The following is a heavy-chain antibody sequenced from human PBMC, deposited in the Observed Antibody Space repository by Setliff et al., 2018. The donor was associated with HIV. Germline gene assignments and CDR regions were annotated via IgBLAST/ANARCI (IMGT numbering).Heavy chain of an antibody. V-gene: IGHV3-48*03. CDR3: ARWGYSRDGMDV. CDR1: GFTFSSYE. CDR2: ISSSGSTI. J-gene: IGHJ6*04. D-gene: IGHD4-4*01. Sequence: GGSLRLSCAASGFTFSSYEINWVRQAPGKGLEWLSYISSSGSTIYYADSAKGRFIISRDNAKNSLNLQMNSLRAEDTAVYYCARWGYSRDGMDVWGRGTSVTVSS.